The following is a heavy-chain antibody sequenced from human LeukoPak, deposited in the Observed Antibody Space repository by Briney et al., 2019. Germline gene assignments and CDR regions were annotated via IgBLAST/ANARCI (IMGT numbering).Heavy chain of an antibody. CDR2: IKQDGSQR. Sequence: GGSLGLSCTASGFTFSDYWMTWVRQAPGKGPGWVANIKQDGSQRYYVDSVRGRFTISRDNAKNSLFLQMNGLRAEDTAVYYCARRGGSSSRRSPIDYWGQGTLVTVSS. D-gene: IGHD6-6*01. CDR1: GFTFSDYW. CDR3: ARRGGSSSRRSPIDY. J-gene: IGHJ4*02. V-gene: IGHV3-7*01.